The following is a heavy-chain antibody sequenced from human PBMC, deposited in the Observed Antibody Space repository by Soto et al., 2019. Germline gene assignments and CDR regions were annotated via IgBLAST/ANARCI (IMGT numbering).Heavy chain of an antibody. Sequence: PSETLSLTCAVSGGSISSGGYSWSWIRQPPGKGLEWIGYIYHSGSTYYNPSLKSRVTISVDRSKNQFSLKLRSVTAADTAVYYCARVPMATMTLGYFDYWGQGTLVTVSS. CDR1: GGSISSGGYS. D-gene: IGHD3-10*01. CDR3: ARVPMATMTLGYFDY. V-gene: IGHV4-30-2*01. CDR2: IYHSGST. J-gene: IGHJ4*02.